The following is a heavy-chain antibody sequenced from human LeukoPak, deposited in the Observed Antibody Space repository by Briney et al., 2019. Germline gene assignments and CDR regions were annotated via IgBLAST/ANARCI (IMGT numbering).Heavy chain of an antibody. V-gene: IGHV5-51*01. Sequence: GESLKISCEGSGYSFTTFWIGWVRQKPGKGLEWMGVIYPGDADTRYSPSFQGQVTISADKSISTAYLQWSSLKASDTAMYYCARRGEYYFDYWGQGTLVTVSS. D-gene: IGHD7-27*01. CDR1: GYSFTTFW. CDR2: IYPGDADT. CDR3: ARRGEYYFDY. J-gene: IGHJ4*02.